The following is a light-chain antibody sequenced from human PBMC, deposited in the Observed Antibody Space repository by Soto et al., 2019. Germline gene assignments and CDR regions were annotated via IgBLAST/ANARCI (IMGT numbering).Light chain of an antibody. CDR3: QQSDRHCT. CDR2: WPS. J-gene: IGKJ1*01. Sequence: DIVMTQSPDSLAVSLGERATINCKSSQSVLYSSNNKNYLAWYQQKPGQPPKLLIYWPSTRDSGVPARFSGIGSFTDFTLTIDTPHPQEVAVYHFQQSDRHCTFSPGTKVEIK. CDR1: QSVLYSSNNKNY. V-gene: IGKV4-1*01.